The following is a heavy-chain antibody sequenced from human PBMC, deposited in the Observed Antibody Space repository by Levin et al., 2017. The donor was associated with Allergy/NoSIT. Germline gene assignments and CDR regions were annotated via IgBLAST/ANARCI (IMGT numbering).Heavy chain of an antibody. D-gene: IGHD6-19*01. Sequence: ETLSLTCAASGFTFSSYSMNWVRQAPGKGLEWVSSISSSSSYIYYADSVKGRFTISRDNAKNSLYLQMNSLRAEDTAVYYCAREWVAGLIHFGYWGQGTLVTVSS. CDR1: GFTFSSYS. V-gene: IGHV3-21*01. CDR2: ISSSSSYI. J-gene: IGHJ4*02. CDR3: AREWVAGLIHFGY.